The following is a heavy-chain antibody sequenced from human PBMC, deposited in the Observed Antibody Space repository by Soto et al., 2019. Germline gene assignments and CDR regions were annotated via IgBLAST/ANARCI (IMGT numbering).Heavy chain of an antibody. J-gene: IGHJ4*02. CDR1: GFTFSSYW. D-gene: IGHD3-9*01. CDR3: ARSIFPFRGYYFDY. V-gene: IGHV3-7*05. Sequence: EVQLVESGGGLVQPGGSLRLSCAASGFTFSSYWMSWVRQAPGKGLEWVANIKQDGREKYYVDSVKGRFTISRDNAKNSLYLQMNSLRAEDTAVYYCARSIFPFRGYYFDYWGQGTLVTVSS. CDR2: IKQDGREK.